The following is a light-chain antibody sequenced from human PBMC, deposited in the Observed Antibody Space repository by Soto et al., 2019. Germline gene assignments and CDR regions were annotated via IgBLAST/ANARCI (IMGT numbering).Light chain of an antibody. Sequence: QSVLTQTPSVSGAPGQRVTISCTGSSSNIGAGYDVHWYQQLPRTAPKLLIYGDNNRPSGVPARFSASKSGTSASLAITGLQAEDEADYYCQSYDRSLSGCVFGTGTKVTVL. CDR3: QSYDRSLSGCV. CDR1: SSNIGAGYD. V-gene: IGLV1-40*01. J-gene: IGLJ1*01. CDR2: GDN.